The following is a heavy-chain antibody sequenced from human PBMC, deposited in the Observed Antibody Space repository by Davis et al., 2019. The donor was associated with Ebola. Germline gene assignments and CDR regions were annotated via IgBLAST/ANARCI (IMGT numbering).Heavy chain of an antibody. J-gene: IGHJ6*03. CDR3: AKAPGLNYYYYMDV. CDR2: VYTSGSP. V-gene: IGHV4-61*02. CDR1: GGSIGRGDYY. Sequence: SETLSLTCSVSGGSIGRGDYYWSWIRQTAGKGLEWIGRVYTSGSPNYNPSLKSRLTMSIVTSKRQFSLRLTSVTAADTAVYCCAKAPGLNYYYYMDVWGKGTTVTVSS. D-gene: IGHD1-14*01.